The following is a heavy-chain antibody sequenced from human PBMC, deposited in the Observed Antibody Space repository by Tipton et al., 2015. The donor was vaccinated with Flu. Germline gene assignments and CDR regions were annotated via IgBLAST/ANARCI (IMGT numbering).Heavy chain of an antibody. J-gene: IGHJ6*02. V-gene: IGHV4-34*01. Sequence: GLVKPSETLSLTCVVSGGSVSGYNGMWIRQRPGKGLEWIGEIDHSETASYTPSLRGRVTMSLDRSKNQLSLKVRSVSAADTAVYYCARSFRVAVIGGLDVWGQGTTVTVSS. CDR3: ARSFRVAVIGGLDV. CDR2: IDHSETA. D-gene: IGHD2-21*01. CDR1: GGSVSGYN.